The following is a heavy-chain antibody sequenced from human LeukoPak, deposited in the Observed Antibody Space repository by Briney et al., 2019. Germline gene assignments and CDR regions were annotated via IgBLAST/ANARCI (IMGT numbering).Heavy chain of an antibody. CDR3: ARDFNWGFDY. J-gene: IGHJ4*02. Sequence: PGGSLRLSCAASGFTFRKYGMHWVHQAPGKVLEWVTFIRNDGSDKYYADSVKGRFTISRDSSKNTVYVQMHSLRPEDTAVYYCARDFNWGFDYWGQGTLVTVSS. CDR1: GFTFRKYG. CDR2: IRNDGSDK. V-gene: IGHV3-30*02. D-gene: IGHD7-27*01.